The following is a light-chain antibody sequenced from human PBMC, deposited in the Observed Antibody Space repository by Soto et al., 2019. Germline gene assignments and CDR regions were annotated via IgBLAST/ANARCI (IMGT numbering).Light chain of an antibody. J-gene: IGKJ3*01. CDR2: AAS. V-gene: IGKV1-27*01. CDR3: QKSNSAPFT. Sequence: DIQMTQSPSSLSASVGDRVTITCRASQDISNYLAWYQQKPGKVPKLLIYAASTLQSGVPSRFSGSGSGTDFTLTISSLQPEDVATYYCQKSNSAPFTFGPGTKWIS. CDR1: QDISNY.